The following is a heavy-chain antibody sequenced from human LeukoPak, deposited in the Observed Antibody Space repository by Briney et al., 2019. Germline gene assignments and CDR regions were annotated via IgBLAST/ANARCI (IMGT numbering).Heavy chain of an antibody. CDR3: ARGSRYGDYPYYCDF. Sequence: GGSLRLSCSASGFFFGSYGMLWVGQAAGKGGDGLAFVRYDGNNPYYSASVKGRFTISRDNSKNTVLLQMNNLRLEDAAVYYCARGSRYGDYPYYCDFWGQGNLVTVSS. CDR1: GFFFGSYG. CDR2: VRYDGNNP. V-gene: IGHV3-30*02. J-gene: IGHJ4*02. D-gene: IGHD4-17*01.